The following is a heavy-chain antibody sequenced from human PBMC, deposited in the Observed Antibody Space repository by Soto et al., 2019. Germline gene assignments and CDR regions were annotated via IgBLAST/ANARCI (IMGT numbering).Heavy chain of an antibody. D-gene: IGHD2-2*01. Sequence: VASVKVSCKASGYTFSSYGVTWVRQAPGQGLEWMGWISAYNGNTNNAQNVQGRVTMTTDRSTKTTYMELRRLTSDDTAVYYCASTQGSGYCSSATCRTGMDVWGQGTTVTVSS. V-gene: IGHV1-18*01. CDR1: GYTFSSYG. CDR2: ISAYNGNT. J-gene: IGHJ6*02. CDR3: ASTQGSGYCSSATCRTGMDV.